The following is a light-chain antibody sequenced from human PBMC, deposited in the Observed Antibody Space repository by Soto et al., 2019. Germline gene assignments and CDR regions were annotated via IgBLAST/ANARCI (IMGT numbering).Light chain of an antibody. CDR1: SSDVGEYDY. CDR2: DVN. J-gene: IGLJ2*01. CDR3: CSYAGSNTFVL. Sequence: QSVLAQPASVSGSPGQSVTISCTGTSSDVGEYDYVSWYQHNPGKAPKLMIYDVNKRPSGVPVRFSGSKSGNTASLTISGLQAEDEADYYCCSYAGSNTFVLLGGGTKVTVL. V-gene: IGLV2-11*01.